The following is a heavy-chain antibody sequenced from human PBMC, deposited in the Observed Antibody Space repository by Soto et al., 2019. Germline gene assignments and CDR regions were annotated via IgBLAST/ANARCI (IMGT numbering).Heavy chain of an antibody. J-gene: IGHJ5*02. V-gene: IGHV1-18*01. CDR3: ARDGLNWNDVSNWFDP. CDR1: GYTFTSYS. Sequence: ASVKVSCKASGYTFTSYSISWVRQAPGQGLEWMGWINVYNGDTKYAQKFQGRVTMTTDTSTSTVYMELRSLTSDDTAVYYCARDGLNWNDVSNWFDPWGQGTLVTVSS. CDR2: INVYNGDT. D-gene: IGHD1-20*01.